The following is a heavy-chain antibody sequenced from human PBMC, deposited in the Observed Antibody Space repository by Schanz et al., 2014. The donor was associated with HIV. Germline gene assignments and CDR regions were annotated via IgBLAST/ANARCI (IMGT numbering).Heavy chain of an antibody. V-gene: IGHV3-30-3*01. CDR2: ISHDGTNK. CDR3: VKGERIGYRIEVTGPTFDY. CDR1: GFTFSDYS. D-gene: IGHD3-22*01. Sequence: QVQLGQSGGGVVQPGRSLRLSCAASGFTFSDYSMHWVCQAPGKALEWVAVISHDGTNKFYAGSVKDRFTISRDNAKNTLYVQIRSLRNEDTAVYYCVKGERIGYRIEVTGPTFDYWGQGTLVTVSS. J-gene: IGHJ4*02.